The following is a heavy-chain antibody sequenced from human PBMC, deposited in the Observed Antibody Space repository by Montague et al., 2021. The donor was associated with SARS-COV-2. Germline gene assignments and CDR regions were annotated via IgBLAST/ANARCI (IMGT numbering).Heavy chain of an antibody. D-gene: IGHD6-13*01. CDR1: GFSLSTSGMC. J-gene: IGHJ5*02. CDR3: ARILVAAAGSPFDP. CDR2: IDWDDDK. Sequence: VTPTQTLTLTCTFSGFSLSTSGMCVSWIRQPPGKALEWLARIDWDDDKYYSTSLKTRLTISKDTSTNQVVLTMTNMDPVDTATYYCARILVAAAGSPFDPWGQGTLVTVSS. V-gene: IGHV2-70*11.